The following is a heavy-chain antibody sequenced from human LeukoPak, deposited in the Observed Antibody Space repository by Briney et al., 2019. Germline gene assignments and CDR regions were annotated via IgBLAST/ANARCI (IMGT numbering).Heavy chain of an antibody. CDR3: ARGGSGWLRHFDY. CDR2: IYYSGST. V-gene: IGHV4-59*08. D-gene: IGHD5-24*01. J-gene: IGHJ4*02. CDR1: GGSISSYY. Sequence: SETLSLTCTVSGGSISSYYWSWIRQPPEKGLEWIGYIYYSGSTNYNPSLKSRVTISVDTSKNQFSLKLSSVTAADTAVYYCARGGSGWLRHFDYWGQGTLVTVSS.